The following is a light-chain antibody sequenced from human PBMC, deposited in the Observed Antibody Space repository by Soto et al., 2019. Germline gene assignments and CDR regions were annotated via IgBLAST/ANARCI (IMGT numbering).Light chain of an antibody. V-gene: IGKV1-5*01. CDR2: DAS. CDR1: EFISDW. J-gene: IGKJ5*01. Sequence: DGQMTQSPSTLYASVGDRVTLTCRASEFISDWLAWYQQKPGQAPKLLIYDASTLESGVPGRFSGSGVRTHFTLTISGLQPEDFATYHCQHYNSYSRAFGQGTRLEIK. CDR3: QHYNSYSRA.